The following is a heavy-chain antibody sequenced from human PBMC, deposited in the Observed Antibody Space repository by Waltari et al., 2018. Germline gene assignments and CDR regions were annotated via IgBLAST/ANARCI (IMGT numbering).Heavy chain of an antibody. D-gene: IGHD3-10*01. CDR3: AKDILHYDASGTEGYFDY. Sequence: EVHLVESGGVVVQRGGSLRLSCAASGFTFDTYDMHWVRQVPGKGLEWVSLISSDCGSTYYADSVKGRFTISRDNNRNSLYLQMNSLTTEDSALYYCAKDILHYDASGTEGYFDYWGQGTRVTVSS. V-gene: IGHV3-43*01. J-gene: IGHJ4*02. CDR1: GFTFDTYD. CDR2: ISSDCGST.